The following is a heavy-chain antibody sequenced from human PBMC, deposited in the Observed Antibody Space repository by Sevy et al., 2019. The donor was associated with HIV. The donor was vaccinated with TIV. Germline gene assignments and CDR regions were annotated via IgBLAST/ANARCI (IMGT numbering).Heavy chain of an antibody. Sequence: SETLSLTCTVSGGSISSYYGSWIRQPPGKGLEWIGYIYYSESANYNPSLKSRVTISVDTSKNQFSLKLSSVTAADTAVYYCARQGRYRIKEYYNYYMDVWGKGTTVTVSS. CDR2: IYYSESA. CDR3: ARQGRYRIKEYYNYYMDV. J-gene: IGHJ6*03. V-gene: IGHV4-59*08. CDR1: GGSISSYY. D-gene: IGHD5-18*01.